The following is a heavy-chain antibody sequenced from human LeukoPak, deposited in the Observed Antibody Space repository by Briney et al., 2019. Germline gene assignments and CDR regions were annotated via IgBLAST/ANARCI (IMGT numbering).Heavy chain of an antibody. CDR1: GGSISSSSYY. J-gene: IGHJ3*02. CDR3: ARYRMGNWNYRGIDAFDI. CDR2: INHSGST. D-gene: IGHD1-7*01. V-gene: IGHV4-39*07. Sequence: SETLSLTCTVSGGSISSSSYYWGWIRQPPGKGLEWIGEINHSGSTNYNPSLKSRVTISVDTSKNQFSLKLSSVTAADTAVYYCARYRMGNWNYRGIDAFDIWGQGTMVTVSS.